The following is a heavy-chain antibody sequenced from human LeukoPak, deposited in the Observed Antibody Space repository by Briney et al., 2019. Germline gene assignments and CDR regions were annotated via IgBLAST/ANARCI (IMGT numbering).Heavy chain of an antibody. Sequence: PSETLSLTCTVSGGSISSYYWSWIRQPPGKGLEWIGYIYYSGSTNYNPSLKSRVTISVDTSKNQFSLKLSSVTAADTAVYYCASIAAALYFDYWGQGTLVTVSS. V-gene: IGHV4-59*01. J-gene: IGHJ4*02. CDR1: GGSISSYY. CDR3: ASIAAALYFDY. CDR2: IYYSGST. D-gene: IGHD6-13*01.